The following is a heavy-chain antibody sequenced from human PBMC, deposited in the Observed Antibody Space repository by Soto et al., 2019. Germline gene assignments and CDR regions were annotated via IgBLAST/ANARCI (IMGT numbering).Heavy chain of an antibody. CDR1: VGSISIGAYY. Sequence: PPETLSLTCIFSVGSISIGAYYWSGIRQHPGKGLEWIGYIYYSGSTYYNPSLKSRVTISVDTSKNQFSLKLSSVTAADTAVYYCARAVTLGYCSSTSCYGAFDIWGQGALVTVSS. V-gene: IGHV4-31*03. D-gene: IGHD2-2*01. CDR2: IYYSGST. J-gene: IGHJ3*02. CDR3: ARAVTLGYCSSTSCYGAFDI.